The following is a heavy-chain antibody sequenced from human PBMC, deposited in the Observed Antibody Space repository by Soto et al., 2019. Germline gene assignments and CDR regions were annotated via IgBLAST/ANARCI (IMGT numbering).Heavy chain of an antibody. J-gene: IGHJ4*02. CDR2: IHSGDSNA. CDR1: GYSFSTYS. D-gene: IGHD2-21*01. Sequence: VESLKISCKGSGYSFSTYSIGWVRQMPGKGLEWMGNIHSGDSNARYSPSFQGQVTISVDKSISTAYLQWNSLKASDTALYYCATWRSGHWFDYWGQGTLVTLSS. CDR3: ATWRSGHWFDY. V-gene: IGHV5-51*01.